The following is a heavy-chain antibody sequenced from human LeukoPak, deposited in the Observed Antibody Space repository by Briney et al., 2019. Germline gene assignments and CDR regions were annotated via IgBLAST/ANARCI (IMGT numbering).Heavy chain of an antibody. CDR3: AKDRKYGTVTGYFDY. CDR2: ISGSGGST. J-gene: IGHJ4*02. Sequence: GGSLRLSCAASGFTFNSYAMSWVRQAPGKGLEWVSAISGSGGSTYYADSVKGRFTISRDNSKNTLYLQMNSLRAEDTAVYYCAKDRKYGTVTGYFDYWGQGTLVTVSS. D-gene: IGHD4-11*01. V-gene: IGHV3-23*01. CDR1: GFTFNSYA.